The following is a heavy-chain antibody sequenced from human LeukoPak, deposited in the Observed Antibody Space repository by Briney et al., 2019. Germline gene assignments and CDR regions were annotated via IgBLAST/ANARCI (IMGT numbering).Heavy chain of an antibody. CDR3: ARVLGGSWSGGFDY. V-gene: IGHV3-33*01. Sequence: GGSLRLSCAASGFTFSSYGMHWVRQAPGKGLEWVAVIWYDGSNKYYADSVKGRFTISRDNSKNTLYLQMNSLRAEDTAVYYCARVLGGSWSGGFDYWGQGTLVTVSS. CDR2: IWYDGSNK. CDR1: GFTFSSYG. D-gene: IGHD3-3*01. J-gene: IGHJ4*02.